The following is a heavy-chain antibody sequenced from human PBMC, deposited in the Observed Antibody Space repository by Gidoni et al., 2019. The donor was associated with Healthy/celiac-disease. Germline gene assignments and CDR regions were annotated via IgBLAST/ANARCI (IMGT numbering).Heavy chain of an antibody. CDR1: GYSFTSYW. CDR2: IYPGDSDT. J-gene: IGHJ6*02. CDR3: ARGGGLWQQLAYGMDV. D-gene: IGHD6-13*01. Sequence: EVQPVQSGAEVQKPGASLKISCKGSGYSFTSYWIGWVRQMPGKGLEWKGIIYPGDSDTRYSPSFQGQVTISADKSISTAYLQWSSLKASDTAMYYCARGGGLWQQLAYGMDVWGQGTTVTVSS. V-gene: IGHV5-51*01.